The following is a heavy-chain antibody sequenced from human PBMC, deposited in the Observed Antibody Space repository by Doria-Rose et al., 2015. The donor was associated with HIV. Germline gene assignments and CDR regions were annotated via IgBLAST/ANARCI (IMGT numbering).Heavy chain of an antibody. D-gene: IGHD6-13*01. V-gene: IGHV2-26*01. CDR3: ARIKSSRWYHKYYFDF. J-gene: IGHJ4*02. CDR1: GVSLSSPGMG. Sequence: QITLKESGPVLAKPTETLTLTCTVSGVSLSSPGMGVSWIRQPPGKALEWLTNIFSDYERSYTTSLQSRLAISRGTSKSQVVLTMTDMDPVDTATYYCARIKSSRWYHKYYFDFWGQGTLVIVSA. CDR2: IFSDYER.